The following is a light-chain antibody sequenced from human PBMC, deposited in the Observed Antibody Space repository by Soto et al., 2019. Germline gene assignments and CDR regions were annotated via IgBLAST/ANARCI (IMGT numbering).Light chain of an antibody. V-gene: IGKV3-20*01. CDR2: GTS. Sequence: EVVLTQSPGTLSLSPGERATLSCRASQSINNHFLAWYQQKRGQAPRLLIYGTSNRATGIPDRFSGSGSGTDFTLAISRLELEVFAVYYCQHYGSPFTVGPGTKVDIK. CDR1: QSINNHF. CDR3: QHYGSPFT. J-gene: IGKJ3*01.